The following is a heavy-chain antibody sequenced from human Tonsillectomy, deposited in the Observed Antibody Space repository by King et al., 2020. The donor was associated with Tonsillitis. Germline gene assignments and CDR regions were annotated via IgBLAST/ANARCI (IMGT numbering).Heavy chain of an antibody. D-gene: IGHD3-10*01. Sequence: VQLVESGGGLVQPGGSLRLSCAASGFTFSSCIMNWVRQAPGKGLEWVSYISSSSSTIYYTDSVKGRFTISRDNAKNSLYLQMNSLRVEDTAVYYCARDYYGSGSTPRAFDPWGQGTLVTVSS. J-gene: IGHJ5*02. CDR2: ISSSSSTI. V-gene: IGHV3-48*01. CDR3: ARDYYGSGSTPRAFDP. CDR1: GFTFSSCI.